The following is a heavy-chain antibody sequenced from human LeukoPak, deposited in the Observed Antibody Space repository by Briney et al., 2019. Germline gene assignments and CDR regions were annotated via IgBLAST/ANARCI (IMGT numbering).Heavy chain of an antibody. Sequence: KPGVPLRLSCAASGFTFSSYSMNWLRQAPGKGLEWVSSISSSSYIYYADSVKGRFTISRDNAKNSLYLQMNSLRAEDTAVYYCARIVIRGSGPTDYWGQGTLVTVSS. CDR3: ARIVIRGSGPTDY. CDR1: GFTFSSYS. V-gene: IGHV3-21*01. D-gene: IGHD3-16*02. J-gene: IGHJ4*02. CDR2: ISSSSYI.